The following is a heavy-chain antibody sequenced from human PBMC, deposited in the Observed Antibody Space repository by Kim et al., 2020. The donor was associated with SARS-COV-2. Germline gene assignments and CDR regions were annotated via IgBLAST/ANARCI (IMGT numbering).Heavy chain of an antibody. CDR1: GFTFSSYA. J-gene: IGHJ6*02. Sequence: GGSLRLSCAASGFTFSSYAMSWVRQAPGKGLEWVSVIYSGGSSTYYAYSVKGRFTISRDNSKNTLYLQMNSLRAEDTAVYYCAISRVRGLALGGMDVWGQGTTVTVSS. CDR3: AISRVRGLALGGMDV. D-gene: IGHD3-16*01. CDR2: IYSGGSST. V-gene: IGHV3-23*03.